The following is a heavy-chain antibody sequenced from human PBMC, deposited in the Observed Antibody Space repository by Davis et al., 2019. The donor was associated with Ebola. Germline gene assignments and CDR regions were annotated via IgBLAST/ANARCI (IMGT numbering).Heavy chain of an antibody. D-gene: IGHD6-13*01. J-gene: IGHJ4*02. CDR3: AKLYYSSPMDFDY. CDR2: IKQDGSEK. V-gene: IGHV3-7*01. Sequence: PGGSLRLSCAASGFTFSSYSMNWVRQAPEKGLEWVANIKQDGSEKYYVDSVKGRFTISRDNAKNSLYLQMNSLRAEDTAVYYCAKLYYSSPMDFDYWGQGTLVTVSS. CDR1: GFTFSSYS.